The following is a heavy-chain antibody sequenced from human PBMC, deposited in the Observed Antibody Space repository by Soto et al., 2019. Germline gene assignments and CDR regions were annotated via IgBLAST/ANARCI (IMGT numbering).Heavy chain of an antibody. CDR1: GGSISSYY. V-gene: IGHV4-59*01. J-gene: IGHJ6*02. CDR2: IYYSGST. D-gene: IGHD3-16*02. Sequence: SETLSLTCTVSGGSISSYYWSWIRQPPGKGLEWIGYIYYSGSTNYNPSLKSRVTISVDTSKNQFSLKLSSVTAADTAVYYCARERIDYYYYGMDVWGQGTMVTVSS. CDR3: ARERIDYYYYGMDV.